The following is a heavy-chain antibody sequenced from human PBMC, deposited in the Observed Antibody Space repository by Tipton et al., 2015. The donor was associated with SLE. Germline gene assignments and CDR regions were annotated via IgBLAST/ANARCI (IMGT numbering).Heavy chain of an antibody. CDR1: GGSFSGHT. CDR3: ATGHFDF. Sequence: LRLSCGVYGGSFSGHTWTWIRQPPGKGLEWIGEVFRGGSTNYSPSLESRVTITVDMSKNQFSLRLISVTAADTAVYYCATGHFDFWGQGRLVTVSS. V-gene: IGHV4-34*12. CDR2: VFRGGST. J-gene: IGHJ5*01. D-gene: IGHD1-1*01.